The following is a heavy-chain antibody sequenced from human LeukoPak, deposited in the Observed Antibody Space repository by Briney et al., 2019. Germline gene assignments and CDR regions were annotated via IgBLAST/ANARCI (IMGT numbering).Heavy chain of an antibody. CDR1: GVSFRGYD. Sequence: GGSLRLSCAPSGVSFRGYDMYWARQAPGMGLEWVSSVTAIGSYRSYADSVKGRFTISRDNSKNTLYLQMNSLGAEDTAVYYCAKEVAIPVAVDAFERWGQGTLVTVSS. J-gene: IGHJ3*02. CDR3: AKEVAIPVAVDAFER. D-gene: IGHD6-19*01. CDR2: VTAIGSYR. V-gene: IGHV3-23*01.